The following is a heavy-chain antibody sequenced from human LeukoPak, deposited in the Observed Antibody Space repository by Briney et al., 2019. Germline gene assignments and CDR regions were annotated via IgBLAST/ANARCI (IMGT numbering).Heavy chain of an antibody. V-gene: IGHV4-59*01. J-gene: IGHJ5*02. CDR1: GGSISSYY. CDR2: IYYSGRT. CDR3: ARERLKGNWFDP. D-gene: IGHD5-12*01. Sequence: PETLSLTCIVSGGSISSYYWSWVRQPPGKGLEWSGYIYYSGRTNYNRSLKSRITISVDTSKNQVSLKMRSVTAADTAVYYCARERLKGNWFDPWGQGTLVTVSS.